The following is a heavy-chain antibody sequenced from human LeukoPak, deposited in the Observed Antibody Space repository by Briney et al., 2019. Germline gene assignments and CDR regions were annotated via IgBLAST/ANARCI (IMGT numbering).Heavy chain of an antibody. Sequence: GGSPRLSCAASGFTFSSYAMSWVRQAPGKGLEWVSAISGSGGSTYYADSVKGRFTISRDNSKNTLYLQMNSLRAEDTAVYYCAKDPRYYDSSGYYRYYFDYWGQGTLVTVSS. D-gene: IGHD3-22*01. CDR1: GFTFSSYA. J-gene: IGHJ4*02. CDR3: AKDPRYYDSSGYYRYYFDY. V-gene: IGHV3-23*01. CDR2: ISGSGGST.